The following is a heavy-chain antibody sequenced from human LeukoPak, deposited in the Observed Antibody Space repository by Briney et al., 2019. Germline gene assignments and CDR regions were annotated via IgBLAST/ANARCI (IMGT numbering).Heavy chain of an antibody. D-gene: IGHD3-22*01. V-gene: IGHV4-39*01. Sequence: SETLSLTCAVSGGSITSNSYYWGWIRQPPGKGLEWIGSITYSGSTYYNPSLKSRVTISVDTSKNQFSLKLSSVTAADTAVYYCARYSYYYDSSGYYYGAFDIWGQGTMVTVSS. CDR2: ITYSGST. CDR1: GGSITSNSYY. J-gene: IGHJ3*02. CDR3: ARYSYYYDSSGYYYGAFDI.